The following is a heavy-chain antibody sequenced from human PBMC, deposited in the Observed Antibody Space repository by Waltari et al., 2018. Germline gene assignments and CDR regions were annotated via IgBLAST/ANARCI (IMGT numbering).Heavy chain of an antibody. CDR2: VHHSGKT. CDR3: AGDRAIGLFFDY. CDR1: GDPISGNYW. Sequence: QVQLQESGQGLVKPSGPLSLTCPVPGDPISGNYWWSWVRQSPEKGLEWIGQVHHSGKTHYNPSLQSRVTISLDKPKNQFSLNLNSVTAADTAVYYCAGDRAIGLFFDYWGRGTLVTVSS. D-gene: IGHD2-2*01. J-gene: IGHJ4*02. V-gene: IGHV4-4*02.